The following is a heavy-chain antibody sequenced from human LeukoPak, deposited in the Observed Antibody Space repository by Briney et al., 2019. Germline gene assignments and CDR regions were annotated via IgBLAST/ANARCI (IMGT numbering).Heavy chain of an antibody. CDR3: AIPLVGATTGFDY. J-gene: IGHJ4*02. Sequence: KPSETLSLTCTVSGGSISGSRYYWGWMRQPPGKGLEWIGSVYYSGSSYYNPSLKSRVTISVDTSKHQFSLKLSSVTAADTAVYYCAIPLVGATTGFDYWGQGTLVAVSS. D-gene: IGHD1-26*01. V-gene: IGHV4-39*01. CDR2: VYYSGSS. CDR1: GGSISGSRYY.